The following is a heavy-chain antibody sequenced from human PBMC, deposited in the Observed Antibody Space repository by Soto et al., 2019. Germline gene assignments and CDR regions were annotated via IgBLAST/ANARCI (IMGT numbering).Heavy chain of an antibody. Sequence: GASVKVSCKASGYTFTSYDINWVRQATGQGLEWMGWMNPNSGNTGYAQKFQGRVTMTRNTSISTAYMELSSLRSEDTAVYYCARGRGSITIFGVVIRPYWFDPWGQGTLVTVSS. CDR2: MNPNSGNT. V-gene: IGHV1-8*01. CDR3: ARGRGSITIFGVVIRPYWFDP. D-gene: IGHD3-3*01. CDR1: GYTFTSYD. J-gene: IGHJ5*02.